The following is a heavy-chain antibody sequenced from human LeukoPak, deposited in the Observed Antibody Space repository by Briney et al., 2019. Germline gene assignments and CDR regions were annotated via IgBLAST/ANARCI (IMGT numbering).Heavy chain of an antibody. CDR2: IRFNGAFT. CDR3: ARDSYGGATDY. D-gene: IGHD1-26*01. CDR1: GFSFSGHG. J-gene: IGHJ4*02. Sequence: PGGSLRLSCAAAGFSFSGHGIYWVRQAPGKGLEWLAFIRFNGAFTYYGDSVKGRFTISRDNPKNTLYLQMNSLRADDTAVYYCARDSYGGATDYWGQGTLVTVSS. V-gene: IGHV3-30*02.